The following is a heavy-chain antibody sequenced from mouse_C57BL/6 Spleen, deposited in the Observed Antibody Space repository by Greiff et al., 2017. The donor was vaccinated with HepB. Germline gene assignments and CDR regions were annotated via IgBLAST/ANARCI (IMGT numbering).Heavy chain of an antibody. Sequence: QVQLQQSGAELVRPGASVTLSCKASGYTFTDYEMHWVKQTPVHGLEWIGAIDPETGGTAYNQKFKGKAILTADKSSSTAYMELRSLTSEDSAVYYCTRGEKIPYGSIDYWGQGTTLTVSS. CDR1: GYTFTDYE. CDR2: IDPETGGT. D-gene: IGHD1-1*01. J-gene: IGHJ2*01. V-gene: IGHV1-15*01. CDR3: TRGEKIPYGSIDY.